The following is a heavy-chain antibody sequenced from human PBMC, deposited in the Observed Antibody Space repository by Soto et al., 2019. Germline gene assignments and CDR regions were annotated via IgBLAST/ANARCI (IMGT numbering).Heavy chain of an antibody. Sequence: LRLSFAASGFTFSSYAMSWVRQAPGKGLEWVSAISGSGGSTYYADSVKGRFTISRDNSKNTLYLQMNSLRAEDTAVYYCAKFRVQLWSPYYFDYWGQGTLVTVSS. CDR2: ISGSGGST. CDR1: GFTFSSYA. D-gene: IGHD5-18*01. CDR3: AKFRVQLWSPYYFDY. V-gene: IGHV3-23*01. J-gene: IGHJ4*02.